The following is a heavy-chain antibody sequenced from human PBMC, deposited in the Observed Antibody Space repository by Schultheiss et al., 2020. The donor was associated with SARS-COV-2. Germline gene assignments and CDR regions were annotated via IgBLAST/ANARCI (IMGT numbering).Heavy chain of an antibody. CDR3: AGQPLRVVEYFQH. D-gene: IGHD2-15*01. Sequence: SETLSLTCTVSGGSISSSSYYWGWIRQPPGKGLEWIGYIYYSGSTYYNPSLKSRVTISVDTSKNQFSLKLSSVTAADTAVYYCAGQPLRVVEYFQHWGQGTLVTVSS. J-gene: IGHJ1*01. CDR1: GGSISSSSYY. V-gene: IGHV4-39*01. CDR2: IYYSGST.